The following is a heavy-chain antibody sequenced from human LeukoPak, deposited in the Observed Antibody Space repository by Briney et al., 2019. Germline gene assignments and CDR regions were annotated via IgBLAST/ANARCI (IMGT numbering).Heavy chain of an antibody. D-gene: IGHD3-10*01. V-gene: IGHV3-23*01. CDR2: VCGNGDTT. Sequence: GGSLRLSCAASGFPFSSYAMNWVRQAPGKGLEWVSTVCGNGDTTYYADSVKGWFTISRDNSKNTLSLQMNSLRAEDTAIYYCAKDFKDGSGSYRYYYFYYGMDVWGQGTMVTVSS. J-gene: IGHJ6*02. CDR1: GFPFSSYA. CDR3: AKDFKDGSGSYRYYYFYYGMDV.